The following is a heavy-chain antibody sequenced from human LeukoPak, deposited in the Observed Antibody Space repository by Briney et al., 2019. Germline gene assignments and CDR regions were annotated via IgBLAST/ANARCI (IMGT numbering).Heavy chain of an antibody. Sequence: GRSLRLSCAASGFTFSSYAMHWVRQAPGKGLEWVAVISYDGSNKYYADSVKGRFTISRDDSKNTLYLQMNSLRAEDTAVYYCARLSQQTFDIWGQGTLVTVSS. V-gene: IGHV3-30-3*01. CDR2: ISYDGSNK. CDR3: ARLSQQTFDI. J-gene: IGHJ3*02. CDR1: GFTFSSYA.